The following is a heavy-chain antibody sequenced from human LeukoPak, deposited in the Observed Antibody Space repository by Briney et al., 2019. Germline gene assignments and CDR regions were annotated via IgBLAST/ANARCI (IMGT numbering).Heavy chain of an antibody. V-gene: IGHV3-30-3*01. Sequence: GGSLRLSCAASGFTFSSYAMHWVRQAPGKGLEWVAVISYDGSNKYYADSVKGRFTIPRDNSKNTLYLQMNSLRAEDTAVYYCARDRSPYYYDSSGSFDYWGQGTLVTVSS. CDR2: ISYDGSNK. CDR3: ARDRSPYYYDSSGSFDY. D-gene: IGHD3-22*01. CDR1: GFTFSSYA. J-gene: IGHJ4*02.